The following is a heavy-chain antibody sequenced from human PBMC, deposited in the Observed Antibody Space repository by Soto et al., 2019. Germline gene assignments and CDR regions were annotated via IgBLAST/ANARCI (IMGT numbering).Heavy chain of an antibody. D-gene: IGHD6-13*01. J-gene: IGHJ4*02. CDR1: GGSISNSY. CDR3: ARDSASPGKYDY. V-gene: IGHV4-59*01. Sequence: SETLSLTCTVSGGSISNSYWSWIRQPPGKRLEWIGYIYYSGSPNYNPSLKSRVTISVDTSKNQFSLKLNSVTAADTAVYYCARDSASPGKYDYCSQGTLVT. CDR2: IYYSGSP.